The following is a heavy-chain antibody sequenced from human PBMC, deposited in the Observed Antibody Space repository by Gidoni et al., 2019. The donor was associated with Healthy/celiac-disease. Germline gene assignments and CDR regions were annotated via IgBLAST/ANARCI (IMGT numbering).Heavy chain of an antibody. CDR1: GFPLSIYS. CDR2: ISSSSSYI. J-gene: IGHJ4*02. D-gene: IGHD3-16*01. Sequence: EVQLVESGGGLVKPGGSLRLSCAASGFPLSIYSMNWVRQAAGKGLVWVASISSSSSYIYYADSGKGRFTISRDNAKNSLYLQMNSLRAEDTAVYYCARDRLGGPEEEYYFDYWGQGTLVTVSS. V-gene: IGHV3-21*01. CDR3: ARDRLGGPEEEYYFDY.